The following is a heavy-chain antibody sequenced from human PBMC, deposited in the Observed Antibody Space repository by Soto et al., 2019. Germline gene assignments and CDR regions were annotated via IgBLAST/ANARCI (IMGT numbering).Heavy chain of an antibody. CDR3: ARPLTIFGVPNWGKICFGP. CDR1: GGSISSSSYY. J-gene: IGHJ5*02. Sequence: SETLSLTCTVSGGSISSSSYYWGWIRQPPGKGLEWVGSIYSTGSTYYNPALKSRVTISVDTSNNQFSLNLSSVTAADTAVYYCARPLTIFGVPNWGKICFGPWGQGTLVTVSS. D-gene: IGHD3-3*01. CDR2: IYSTGST. V-gene: IGHV4-39*01.